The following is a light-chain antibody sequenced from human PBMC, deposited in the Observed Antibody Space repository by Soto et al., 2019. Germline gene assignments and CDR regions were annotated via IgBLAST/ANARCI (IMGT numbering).Light chain of an antibody. CDR1: QSLLHSNGYNC. Sequence: EIVMTQSPLSLPVTPGEPASISCRSSQSLLHSNGYNCLDWYLQKPGQSPQLLIYLGSNRASGVPDRFSGSGSGTDFTLKISRVEAEDVGGYYCMHALHSPVTCGGGTKVEIK. CDR3: MHALHSPVT. V-gene: IGKV2-28*01. CDR2: LGS. J-gene: IGKJ4*01.